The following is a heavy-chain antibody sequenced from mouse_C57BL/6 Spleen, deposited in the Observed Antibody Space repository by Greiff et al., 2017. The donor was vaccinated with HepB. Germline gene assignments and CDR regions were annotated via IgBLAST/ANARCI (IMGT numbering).Heavy chain of an antibody. V-gene: IGHV1-39*01. CDR2: INPNYGTT. CDR3: ARLRGNPDYYAMDY. D-gene: IGHD2-1*01. J-gene: IGHJ4*01. CDR1: GYSFTDYN. Sequence: VQLKESGPELVKPGASVKISCKASGYSFTDYNMNWVKQSNGKSLEWIGVINPNYGTTSYNQKFKGKATLTVDQSSSTAYMQLNSLTSEDSAVYYCARLRGNPDYYAMDYWGQGTSVTVSS.